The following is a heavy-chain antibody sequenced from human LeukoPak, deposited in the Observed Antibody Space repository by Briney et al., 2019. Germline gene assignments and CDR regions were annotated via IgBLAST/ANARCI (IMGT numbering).Heavy chain of an antibody. CDR1: GGSFSGYY. V-gene: IGHV4-34*01. Sequence: SETLSLTCAVYGGSFSGYYWSWIRQPPGKGLEWIGEINHSGSTNYNPSLKSRVTISVDTSKNQFSLKLSSVTAADTAVYYCARRSCDILTGCDAFDIWGQGTMVTVSS. CDR2: INHSGST. D-gene: IGHD3-9*01. CDR3: ARRSCDILTGCDAFDI. J-gene: IGHJ3*02.